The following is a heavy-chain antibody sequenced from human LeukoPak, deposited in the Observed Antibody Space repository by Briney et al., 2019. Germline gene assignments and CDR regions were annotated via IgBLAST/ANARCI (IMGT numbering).Heavy chain of an antibody. CDR3: AKSLEYSSSWYYFDY. CDR1: GFTFSSHA. J-gene: IGHJ4*02. CDR2: ISGSGDST. D-gene: IGHD6-13*01. V-gene: IGHV3-23*01. Sequence: PGGSLRLSCAASGFTFSSHAMSWVRQAPGKGLEWVSGISGSGDSTYYADSVKGRFTISRDKSKNALFLQMNSLRAEDTAVYYCAKSLEYSSSWYYFDYWGQGTLVTVSS.